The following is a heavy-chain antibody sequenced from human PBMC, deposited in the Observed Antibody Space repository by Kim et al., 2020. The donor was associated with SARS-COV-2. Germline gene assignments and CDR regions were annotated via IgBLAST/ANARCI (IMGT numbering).Heavy chain of an antibody. Sequence: ASVKVSCKASGYTFTSYGISWVRQAPGQGLEWMGWISAYNGNTNYAQKLQGRVTMTTDTSTSTAYMELRSLRSDDTAVYYCAREVGTVEWSGFDPWGQGTLVTVSS. CDR2: ISAYNGNT. CDR3: AREVGTVEWSGFDP. CDR1: GYTFTSYG. V-gene: IGHV1-18*01. J-gene: IGHJ5*02. D-gene: IGHD3-3*01.